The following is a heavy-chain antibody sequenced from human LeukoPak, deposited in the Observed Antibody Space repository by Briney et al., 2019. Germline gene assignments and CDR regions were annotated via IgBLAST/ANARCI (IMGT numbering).Heavy chain of an antibody. CDR1: GFTFSIHW. CDR3: ARDSAFSSYSY. CDR2: IKPDGNDK. D-gene: IGHD2-15*01. J-gene: IGHJ4*02. Sequence: GGSLRLSCVASGFTFSIHWMTWVRQAPRKGLEWVATIKPDGNDKFFVDSVKGRFTISRDNAKTSLFLQMDSLRAEDTAIYYCARDSAFSSYSYWGQGALVTVSS. V-gene: IGHV3-7*03.